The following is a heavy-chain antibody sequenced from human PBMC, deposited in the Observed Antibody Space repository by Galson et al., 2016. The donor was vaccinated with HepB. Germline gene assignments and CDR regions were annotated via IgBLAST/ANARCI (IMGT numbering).Heavy chain of an antibody. Sequence: SLRLSCAASGFTFRNFVMSWVRQAPGKGLEWVSIITGSGVTTDHADSVKGRFTISRDNSKNTLYLQMNSLGADDTAAYYCAKGPNAVVAATYFDSWGQGTLVTVSS. D-gene: IGHD2-15*01. CDR1: GFTFRNFV. CDR3: AKGPNAVVAATYFDS. J-gene: IGHJ4*02. CDR2: ITGSGVTT. V-gene: IGHV3-23*01.